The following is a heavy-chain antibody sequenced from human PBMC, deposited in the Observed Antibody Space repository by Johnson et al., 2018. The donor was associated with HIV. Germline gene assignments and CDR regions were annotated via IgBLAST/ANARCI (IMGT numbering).Heavy chain of an antibody. CDR3: ARAIDQGYSSGWSSDVYDI. CDR1: GFTFSNYV. V-gene: IGHV3-30-3*01. J-gene: IGHJ3*02. D-gene: IGHD6-19*01. Sequence: QVQLVESGGGVVQPGRSLKLSCVASGFTFSNYVIHWVRQAPGKGLEWVAMISYDGTNIYYRDSVKGRFTISRDNSKNTLYLHMDSLRAEDTAVYYCARAIDQGYSSGWSSDVYDIWGQGTMVTVSA. CDR2: ISYDGTNI.